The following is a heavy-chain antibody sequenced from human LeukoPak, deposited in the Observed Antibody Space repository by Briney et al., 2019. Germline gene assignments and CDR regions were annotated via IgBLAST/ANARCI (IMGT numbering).Heavy chain of an antibody. CDR2: IYSGGTT. J-gene: IGHJ4*02. CDR3: ARVDTVMAYYFDL. Sequence: GGSLRLSCAASAFTVSTNCMTWVRQAPGKGLEWVSTIYSGGTTYYADSVMGRFTISRHNSRNTLYLQMNSLRAEDTAVYYCARVDTVMAYYFDLWGQGTLVTVSS. V-gene: IGHV3-53*04. CDR1: AFTVSTNC. D-gene: IGHD5-18*01.